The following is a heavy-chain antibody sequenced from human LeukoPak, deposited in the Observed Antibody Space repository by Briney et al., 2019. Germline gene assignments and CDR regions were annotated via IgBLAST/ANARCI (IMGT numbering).Heavy chain of an antibody. V-gene: IGHV5-51*01. CDR2: IYPANSDS. J-gene: IGHJ6*04. Sequence: GESLKISCKGSGYSFTSYWIGWVRQMPGKGLEWVAIIYPANSDSRYSPSFQGQVTISADKSISTAYLQWSSLKASDTAIYYCARTYYSSPKYYYGMDVWGKGTTVTFSS. D-gene: IGHD3-22*01. CDR3: ARTYYSSPKYYYGMDV. CDR1: GYSFTSYW.